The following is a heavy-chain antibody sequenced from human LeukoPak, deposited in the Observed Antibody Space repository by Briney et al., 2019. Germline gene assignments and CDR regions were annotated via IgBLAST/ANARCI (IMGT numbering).Heavy chain of an antibody. D-gene: IGHD2-15*01. V-gene: IGHV5-51*01. CDR3: ARRHEYCSGGSCYSPYWYFDL. CDR2: IYPGDSDT. Sequence: GESLKISCKGSGYSFTSYWIGWVRQMPGKGLERMGIIYPGDSDTRYSPSFQGQVTISADKSISTAYLQWSSLKASDTAMYYCARRHEYCSGGSCYSPYWYFDLWGRGTLVTVSS. J-gene: IGHJ2*01. CDR1: GYSFTSYW.